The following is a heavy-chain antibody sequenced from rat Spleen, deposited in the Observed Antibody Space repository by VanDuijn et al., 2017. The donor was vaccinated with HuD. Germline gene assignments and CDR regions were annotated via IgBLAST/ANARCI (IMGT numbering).Heavy chain of an antibody. J-gene: IGHJ2*01. Sequence: QVQLKESGPGLVQPSQTLSLTCTVSGFSLTSYHVSWVRQPPGKGLEWRGLIWTGESTAYNSLPKSRLSITRDISESQVFLKMTSLQTEDTATYYCVRANRESYAHFDHWGQGVMVTVSS. CDR2: IWTGEST. CDR1: GFSLTSYH. V-gene: IGHV2-43*01. CDR3: VRANRESYAHFDH. D-gene: IGHD1-12*01.